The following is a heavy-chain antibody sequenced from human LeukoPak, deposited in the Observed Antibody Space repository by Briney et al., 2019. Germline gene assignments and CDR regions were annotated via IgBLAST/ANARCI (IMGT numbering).Heavy chain of an antibody. J-gene: IGHJ4*02. CDR1: GGSISSSSYY. V-gene: IGHV4-39*07. CDR2: IYYSGST. D-gene: IGHD6-6*01. CDR3: ARELVAARPIDY. Sequence: PSETLSLTCTVSGGSISSSSYYWGWIRQPPGKGLEWIGSIYYSGSTYYNPSLKSRVTISVYTSKNQFSLKLSSVTAADTAVYYCARELVAARPIDYWGQGTLVTVSS.